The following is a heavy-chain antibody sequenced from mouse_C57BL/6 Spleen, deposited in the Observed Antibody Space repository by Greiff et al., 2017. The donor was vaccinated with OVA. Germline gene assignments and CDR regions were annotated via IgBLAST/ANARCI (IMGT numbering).Heavy chain of an antibody. V-gene: IGHV1-82*01. D-gene: IGHD1-1*01. Sequence: VQLQQSGPELVKPGASVKISCKASGYAFSSSWMNWVKQRPGKGLEWIGRIYPGDGDTNYNGKFKGKATLTADKSSSTAYMQLSSLTSEDSAVYSGKGGYGSSSAWFAYWGQGTLVTVSA. CDR3: KGGYGSSSAWFAY. J-gene: IGHJ3*01. CDR1: GYAFSSSW. CDR2: IYPGDGDT.